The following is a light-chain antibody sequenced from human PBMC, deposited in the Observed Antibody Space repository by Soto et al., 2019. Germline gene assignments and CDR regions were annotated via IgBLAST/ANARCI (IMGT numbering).Light chain of an antibody. CDR3: QQYNTFLT. V-gene: IGKV1-5*03. J-gene: IGKJ4*01. CDR1: HNLSKW. CDR2: EAS. Sequence: DIQMTQSPSTLSASVGDRVTITCQASHNLSKWLAWYQQKPGKAPKLLIYEASSLQSGVPSRFSGSGSGTEFTLTISSLQPDDFATYYCQQYNTFLTFGGGTKVDIK.